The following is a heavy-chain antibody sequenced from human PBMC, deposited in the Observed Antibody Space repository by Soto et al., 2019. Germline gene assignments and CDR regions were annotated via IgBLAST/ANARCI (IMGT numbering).Heavy chain of an antibody. CDR1: GYTFTSYA. V-gene: IGHV1-3*05. Sequence: QVQLVQSGAEEKKPGASVKVSCKASGYTFTSYAMHWVRQAPGQRLEWMGWINAGNGNTKYSQKFQGRVTITRDTSGSTAYKGLSSLRSEGTAVYFCSRSIVVVTALDYWGQGTLVTVSS. CDR3: SRSIVVVTALDY. D-gene: IGHD2-21*02. J-gene: IGHJ4*02. CDR2: INAGNGNT.